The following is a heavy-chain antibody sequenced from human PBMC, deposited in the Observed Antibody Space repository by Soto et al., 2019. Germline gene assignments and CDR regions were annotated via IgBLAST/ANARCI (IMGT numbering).Heavy chain of an antibody. J-gene: IGHJ4*02. CDR3: ARAGQQWLVRYYFDY. Sequence: GGSLRLSCAASGFTFSSYAMHWVRQAPGKGLEYVSAISSNGGSTYYANSVKGRFTISRDNSKNTLYLQMGSLRAEDMAVYYCARAGQQWLVRYYFDYWGQGTLVTVSS. V-gene: IGHV3-64*01. CDR2: ISSNGGST. CDR1: GFTFSSYA. D-gene: IGHD6-19*01.